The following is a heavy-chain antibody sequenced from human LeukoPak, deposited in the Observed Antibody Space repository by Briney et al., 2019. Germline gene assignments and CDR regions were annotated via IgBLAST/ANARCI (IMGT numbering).Heavy chain of an antibody. CDR3: ASSVGPGNLVRPGAFDI. CDR1: GFTFSSYS. D-gene: IGHD1-7*01. J-gene: IGHJ3*02. CDR2: ISSSSSTI. Sequence: PGGSLRLSCAASGFTFSSYSMNWVRQAPGKGLEWGSYISSSSSTIYYADSVKGRFTISRDNAKNSLYLQMNSLRAEDTAVYYCASSVGPGNLVRPGAFDIWGQGTMVTVSS. V-gene: IGHV3-48*01.